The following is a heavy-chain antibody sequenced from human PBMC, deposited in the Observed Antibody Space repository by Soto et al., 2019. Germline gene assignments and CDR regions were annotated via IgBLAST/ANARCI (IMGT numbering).Heavy chain of an antibody. CDR3: ARHFGNYGDWAFDF. J-gene: IGHJ4*02. D-gene: IGHD4-17*01. V-gene: IGHV4-39*01. CDR1: GCSIRDSSHY. CDR2: INYSGRT. Sequence: PSETLSLTSTISGCSIRDSSHYWAWIRQPPGKGLEWIATINYSGRTYYNPSLRSRVTISVDTSRDQFSLNLNSVTAADTAVYYCARHFGNYGDWAFDFWGQG.